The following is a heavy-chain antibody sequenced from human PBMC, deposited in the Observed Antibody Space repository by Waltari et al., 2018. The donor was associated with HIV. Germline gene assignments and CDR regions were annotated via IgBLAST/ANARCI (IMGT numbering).Heavy chain of an antibody. V-gene: IGHV3-23*01. J-gene: IGHJ6*02. CDR2: ISGSGRST. CDR3: AKSGGDILTGHSYYYYGMDV. D-gene: IGHD3-9*01. CDR1: GVPFSTFA. Sequence: QLLESGGGLVRSGGSLRLSCAASGVPFSTFAMCWASQAPGKGLEWVSVISGSGRSTYYADSVKGRFTISRDNSKNTVYLQMNSLRAEDTAVYYCAKSGGDILTGHSYYYYGMDVWGLGTTVTVSS.